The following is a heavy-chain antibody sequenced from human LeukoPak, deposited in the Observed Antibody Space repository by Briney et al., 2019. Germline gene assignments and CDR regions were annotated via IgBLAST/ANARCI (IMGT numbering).Heavy chain of an antibody. CDR1: GFTFSSYE. CDR3: ARDCGGGSCYGPYDAFDI. Sequence: GGSLRDSRAASGFTFSSYEMNWVRQAPGKGLEWVSYISSSGSTIYYADSVKGRFTISRDNAKNSLYLQMNSLRAEDTAVYYCARDCGGGSCYGPYDAFDIWRQGTMVTVSS. J-gene: IGHJ3*02. V-gene: IGHV3-48*03. CDR2: ISSSGSTI. D-gene: IGHD2-15*01.